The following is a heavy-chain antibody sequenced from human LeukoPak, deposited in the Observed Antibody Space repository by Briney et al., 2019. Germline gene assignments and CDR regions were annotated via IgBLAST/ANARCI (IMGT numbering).Heavy chain of an antibody. D-gene: IGHD6-19*01. CDR2: IYSGGST. CDR1: GFTVSSNY. J-gene: IGHJ4*02. Sequence: PGGSLRLSCAASGFTVSSNYMSWVRQAPGKGLEWVSVIYSGGSTYYADSVKGRFTISRDNSKNTLYLQMNSLRAEDTAVYYCARDRLEQWLGISTGADYWGQGTLVTVSS. CDR3: ARDRLEQWLGISTGADY. V-gene: IGHV3-53*05.